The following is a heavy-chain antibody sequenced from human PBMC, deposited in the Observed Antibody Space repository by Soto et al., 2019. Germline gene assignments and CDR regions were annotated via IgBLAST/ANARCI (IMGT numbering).Heavy chain of an antibody. Sequence: EVQLVESGGGLVKPGGSLRLSCAASGFTFSSAWLNWVRQAPGKGLEWVGRIKGKVHGETTDYAAHVKGRFSISRDDSSNTLHPQMNSLEIEVTAVYDCNADPHYDSGGGAYWGQGTLVTVSS. CDR1: GFTFSSAW. CDR3: NADPHYDSGGGAY. V-gene: IGHV3-15*07. CDR2: IKGKVHGETT. J-gene: IGHJ4*02. D-gene: IGHD3-22*01.